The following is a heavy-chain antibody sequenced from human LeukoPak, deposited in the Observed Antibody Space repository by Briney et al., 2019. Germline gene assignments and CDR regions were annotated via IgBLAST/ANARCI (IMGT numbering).Heavy chain of an antibody. CDR2: INHSGST. CDR3: ARGRRYCTNGVCYRIFDY. J-gene: IGHJ4*02. CDR1: GGSSSGYY. Sequence: PSETLSLTCAVYGGSSSGYYWSWIRQPPGKGLEWIGEINHSGSTNYNPSLKSRVTISVDTSKNQFSLKLSSVTAADTAVYYCARGRRYCTNGVCYRIFDYWGQGTLVTVSS. D-gene: IGHD2-8*01. V-gene: IGHV4-34*01.